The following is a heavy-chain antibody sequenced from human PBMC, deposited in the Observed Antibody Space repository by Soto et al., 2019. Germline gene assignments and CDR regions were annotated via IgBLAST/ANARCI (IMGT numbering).Heavy chain of an antibody. CDR1: GGSINNVNYC. CDR2: IYNGGTT. Sequence: QVQLQESGPGLVKPSQTLSLTCTVSGGSINNVNYCWSWIRQSPDKGLEWIGHIYNGGTTYSHPSLTSRVTKSVVTAINQLARKLSSVSAADTAVYYCARGRSGDKVDYWGQGTLVTVSS. D-gene: IGHD7-27*01. CDR3: ARGRSGDKVDY. V-gene: IGHV4-30-4*01. J-gene: IGHJ4*02.